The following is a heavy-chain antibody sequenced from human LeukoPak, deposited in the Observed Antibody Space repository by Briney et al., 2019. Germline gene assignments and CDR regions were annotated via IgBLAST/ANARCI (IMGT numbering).Heavy chain of an antibody. CDR1: GFTFSSYA. D-gene: IGHD6-19*01. Sequence: GGSLRLSCAASGFTFSSYAMPWVRQAPGKGLKYVSAISSNGGSTYYANSVKGRFTISRDNSKNTLYLQMGSLRAEDMAVYYCARAVAGTFQDYWGQGTLVTVSS. V-gene: IGHV3-64*01. J-gene: IGHJ4*02. CDR2: ISSNGGST. CDR3: ARAVAGTFQDY.